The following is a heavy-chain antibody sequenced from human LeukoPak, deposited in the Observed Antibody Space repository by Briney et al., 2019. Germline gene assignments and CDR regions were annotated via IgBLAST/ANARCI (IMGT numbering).Heavy chain of an antibody. Sequence: GASVRVSCKPSGYTFTDYYMHWVRQAPGQGLEWMGRINPNIGGTNFAQKFQGRVTMTRDTSISTAYMELSRLRSDDTAVYYCARATSGIVGAPTDYWGQGTLVTVTS. CDR2: INPNIGGT. CDR1: GYTFTDYY. J-gene: IGHJ4*02. V-gene: IGHV1-2*06. CDR3: ARATSGIVGAPTDY. D-gene: IGHD1-26*01.